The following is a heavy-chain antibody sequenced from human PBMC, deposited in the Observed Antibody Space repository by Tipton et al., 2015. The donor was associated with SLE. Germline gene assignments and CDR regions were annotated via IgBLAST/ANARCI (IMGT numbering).Heavy chain of an antibody. CDR3: ARGGSSWPDAFDI. CDR1: GGSISSYY. J-gene: IGHJ3*02. V-gene: IGHV4-59*01. CDR2: IYYSGST. Sequence: LRLSCTVSGGSISSYYWSEIRQPPGKGLEWIGYIYYSGSTNYNPSLKSRVTISVDTSKNQFSLKLCSVTAADTAVYYCARGGSSWPDAFDIWGQGTMVTVSS. D-gene: IGHD6-13*01.